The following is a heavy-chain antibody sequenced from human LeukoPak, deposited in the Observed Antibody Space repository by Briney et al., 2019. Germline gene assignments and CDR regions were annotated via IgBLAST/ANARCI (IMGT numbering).Heavy chain of an antibody. V-gene: IGHV4-39*01. J-gene: IGHJ4*02. CDR2: IYYSGST. D-gene: IGHD5-24*01. Sequence: SETLSLTCTVSGGSISSSSYHWGWIRQPPGKGLEWIGSIYYSGSTYYNPSLKSRVTISVDTSKNQFSLKLSSMTAADTAVYYCARGGYNIWEYYFGYWGQGTLVTVSS. CDR3: ARGGYNIWEYYFGY. CDR1: GGSISSSSYH.